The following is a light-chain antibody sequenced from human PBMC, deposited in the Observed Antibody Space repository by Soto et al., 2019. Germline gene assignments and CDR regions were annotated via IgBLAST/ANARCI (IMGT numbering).Light chain of an antibody. CDR2: ETS. Sequence: IQLTQSPSSLSASVGDRVTITCRASQGISSYLAWYQQKPVKAPKLLIYETSSLESGVPSRFGGSGSGTEFTLTISSLQPDDFAIYYCQQYNSYSWTFGQGTKVDIK. CDR1: QGISSY. V-gene: IGKV1-5*03. J-gene: IGKJ1*01. CDR3: QQYNSYSWT.